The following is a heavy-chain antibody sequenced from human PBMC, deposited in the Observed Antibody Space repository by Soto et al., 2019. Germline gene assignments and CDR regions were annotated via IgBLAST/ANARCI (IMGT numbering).Heavy chain of an antibody. CDR1: GFTFITYE. V-gene: IGHV3-48*03. D-gene: IGHD3-10*01. CDR2: ISSSGNTM. CDR3: ARGAFTSGSGDTFDI. Sequence: GGSLRLSCAASGFTFITYEMNWVRQAPGKGLEWVSYISSSGNTMYYADAVKGRFTVSRDNAKNSLYLQMNGLRAEDTAVYYCARGAFTSGSGDTFDICGQGTMVTVSS. J-gene: IGHJ3*02.